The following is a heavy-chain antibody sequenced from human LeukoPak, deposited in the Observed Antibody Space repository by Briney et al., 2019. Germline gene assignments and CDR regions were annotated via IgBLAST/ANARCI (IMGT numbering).Heavy chain of an antibody. D-gene: IGHD4-23*01. V-gene: IGHV3-7*01. Sequence: GGSLRLSCAASGFTFSSHWMSWVRQAPGKGLEWVANIKKDGSEKYYVDAVKGRFTIPRDNAKNSLYLQMNSLRAEDTAVYYCARGQDTVVTSRDAFDIWGQRTMVTVSS. CDR2: IKKDGSEK. CDR1: GFTFSSHW. J-gene: IGHJ3*02. CDR3: ARGQDTVVTSRDAFDI.